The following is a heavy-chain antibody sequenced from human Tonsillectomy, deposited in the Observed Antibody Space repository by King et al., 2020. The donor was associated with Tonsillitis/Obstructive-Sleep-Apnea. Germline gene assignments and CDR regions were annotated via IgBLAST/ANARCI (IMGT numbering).Heavy chain of an antibody. Sequence: QLVQSGAEVKKPGASVRVSCKASGYTFTNYGLSWVRQAPGQGLEYMGWISGYNGNTKYAQKLQGRLTMTTDTSTSTVYMELSSLRSDDTAVYYCARSNYYSYYYMDVWGKGTTVTVSS. V-gene: IGHV1-18*01. CDR1: GYTFTNYG. J-gene: IGHJ6*03. CDR3: ARSNYYSYYYMDV. CDR2: ISGYNGNT.